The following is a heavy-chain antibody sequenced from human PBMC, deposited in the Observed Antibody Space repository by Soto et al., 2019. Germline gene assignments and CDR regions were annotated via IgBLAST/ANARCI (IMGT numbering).Heavy chain of an antibody. CDR3: VRMLDRDF. CDR1: GFTFSSFW. V-gene: IGHV3-74*01. D-gene: IGHD1-1*01. CDR2: INSDGSTT. J-gene: IGHJ4*02. Sequence: GGALRLSRAAPGFTFSSFWMSWVRQGPGKGLVWVSRINSDGSTTDYADSVKGRFTISRDNAKNTLYLQMNGLRAEDTALYYCVRMLDRDFWGQGTLVTVSS.